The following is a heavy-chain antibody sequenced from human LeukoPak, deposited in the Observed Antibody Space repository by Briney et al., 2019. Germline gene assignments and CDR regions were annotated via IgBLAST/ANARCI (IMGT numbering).Heavy chain of an antibody. CDR2: INPSGGST. J-gene: IGHJ5*02. V-gene: IGHV1-46*01. D-gene: IGHD3-22*01. CDR1: GYTFTSYY. CDR3: AREIYDSSGYYYGNRFDP. Sequence: ASVKVSCKASGYTFTSYYMHWVRQAPGQGLEWMGIINPSGGSTSYAQKFQGRVTMTRDMSTSTVYMELSSLRSEDTAVYYCAREIYDSSGYYYGNRFDPWGQGTLVTVSS.